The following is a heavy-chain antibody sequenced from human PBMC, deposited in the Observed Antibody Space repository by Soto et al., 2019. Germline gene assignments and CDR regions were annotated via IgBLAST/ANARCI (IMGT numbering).Heavy chain of an antibody. CDR1: GGPIAPFY. Sequence: ETLSLTCTVSGGPIAPFYWTWIRQSPGKGLESIGYVYYNGSTNYNPALKGRVTISLDTSKSQFSLRLSSVTAADTAVYYCARTRGRGQWRDFYFDFWGQGSLVTVSS. V-gene: IGHV4-59*12. CDR3: ARTRGRGQWRDFYFDF. J-gene: IGHJ4*02. D-gene: IGHD6-19*01. CDR2: VYYNGST.